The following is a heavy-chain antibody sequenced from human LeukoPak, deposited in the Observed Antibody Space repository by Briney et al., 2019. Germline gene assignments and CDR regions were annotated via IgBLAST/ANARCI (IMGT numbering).Heavy chain of an antibody. Sequence: ASVKVSCKASGYTFTGYYIHWLRQAPGQGLEWMGIINASGGSTSYAQKFQGRVTVTRDTSTSTVYMELSSLISKDTAVYYCARGLKPPWDSTDYHDWGQGTLVTVSS. J-gene: IGHJ4*02. CDR3: ARGLKPPWDSTDYHD. CDR2: INASGGST. CDR1: GYTFTGYY. D-gene: IGHD2-2*01. V-gene: IGHV1-46*01.